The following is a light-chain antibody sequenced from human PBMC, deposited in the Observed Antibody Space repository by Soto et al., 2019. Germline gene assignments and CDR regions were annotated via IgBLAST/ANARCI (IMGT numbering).Light chain of an antibody. CDR2: GAS. Sequence: IQMTQSPSAMSASVGDRVTITCRASQGIHKYLAWFQQKPGKVPKRLIYGASSLQSGVPSRFGGSGSGTEFTLTISSLQPEDFATYYCLQHNFYPPTFGQGTRLEIK. J-gene: IGKJ5*01. V-gene: IGKV1-17*03. CDR1: QGIHKY. CDR3: LQHNFYPPT.